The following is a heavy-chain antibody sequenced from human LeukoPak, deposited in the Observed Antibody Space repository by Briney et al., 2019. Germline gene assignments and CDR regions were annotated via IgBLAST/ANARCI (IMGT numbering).Heavy chain of an antibody. D-gene: IGHD3-3*01. V-gene: IGHV3-23*01. J-gene: IGHJ4*02. CDR3: AAGFYFGDY. Sequence: GGSLRLSCAASGFTFSSYAMSCVRQAPGKGLEWVSTLSGSDGSTYYADSVKGRFTISRDNSKSTLYLQMNSLRAEDTAVYYCAAGFYFGDYWGQGTLVTVPS. CDR1: GFTFSSYA. CDR2: LSGSDGST.